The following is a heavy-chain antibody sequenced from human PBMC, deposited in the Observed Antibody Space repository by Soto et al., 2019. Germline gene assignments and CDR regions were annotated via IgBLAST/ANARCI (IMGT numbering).Heavy chain of an antibody. V-gene: IGHV3-30*18. Sequence: QVQLVDSGGGVVQPGRSLRLSCAASGFTFTTYGMHWVRRAPGKGLEWVAVISYDGSHAYYADSVKGRFTISRDNSKNTLYLHINSLRAEDTAVYYCAKERTYSVASGFDSWGRGTLVTVSS. J-gene: IGHJ4*02. D-gene: IGHD1-26*01. CDR2: ISYDGSHA. CDR1: GFTFTTYG. CDR3: AKERTYSVASGFDS.